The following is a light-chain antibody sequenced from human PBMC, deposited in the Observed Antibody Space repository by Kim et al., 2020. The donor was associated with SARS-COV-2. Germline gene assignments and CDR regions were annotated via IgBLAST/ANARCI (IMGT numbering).Light chain of an antibody. CDR1: QGINND. CDR2: AAS. CDR3: QKYNGAPWT. V-gene: IGKV1-27*01. J-gene: IGKJ1*01. Sequence: DIQMTQSPSSLSAYVGDRVTITCRASQGINNDLAWYQQKPGKVPKVLIYAASALQSGVPSRFSGSGSGTDFTLTISSLQPEDVGTYYCQKYNGAPWTFGQGTKVDIK.